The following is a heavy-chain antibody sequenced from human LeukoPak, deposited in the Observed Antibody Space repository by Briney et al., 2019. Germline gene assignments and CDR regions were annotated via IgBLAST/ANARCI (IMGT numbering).Heavy chain of an antibody. CDR1: GDSVSSSSAA. Sequence: SQTLSLTCALSGDSVSSSSAAWNWLRQSPSRGLERLGRTYYRSKWYNDYALSVKSRITINPDTSKNQFSLQLNSVTPEDTAVYYCTRSFGSGCTQDWGQGTLVTVSS. J-gene: IGHJ4*02. D-gene: IGHD6-19*01. CDR3: TRSFGSGCTQD. CDR2: TYYRSKWYN. V-gene: IGHV6-1*01.